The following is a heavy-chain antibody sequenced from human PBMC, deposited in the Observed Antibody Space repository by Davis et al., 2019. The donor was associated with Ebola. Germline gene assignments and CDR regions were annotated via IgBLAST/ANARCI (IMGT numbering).Heavy chain of an antibody. V-gene: IGHV3-9*01. Sequence: PGGSLRLSCAASGFTFADYAMHWVRQAPGKGLEWVSGISWNSGSIGYADSVKGRFTISRDNAKNSLYLQMNSLRAEDTALYYCAKDLSSIAARPGDYWGQGTLVTVSS. CDR3: AKDLSSIAARPGDY. D-gene: IGHD6-6*01. J-gene: IGHJ4*02. CDR1: GFTFADYA. CDR2: ISWNSGSI.